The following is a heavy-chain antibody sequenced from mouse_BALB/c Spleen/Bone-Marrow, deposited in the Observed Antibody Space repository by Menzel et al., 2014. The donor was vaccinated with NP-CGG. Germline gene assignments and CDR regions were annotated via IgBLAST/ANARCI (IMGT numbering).Heavy chain of an antibody. D-gene: IGHD4-1*01. J-gene: IGHJ4*01. Sequence: EVKLVESGGGLVKPGGSLKLSCAASGFTFSSYAMSWVRQTPEKRLEWVATISSGGTYTYFPDSVKGRFTISRDNAKNTLYLQMSSLTSEDTAMFYCARSWGEYALDYWGQGTSVTVSS. CDR1: GFTFSSYA. CDR2: ISSGGTYT. V-gene: IGHV5-9-1*01. CDR3: ARSWGEYALDY.